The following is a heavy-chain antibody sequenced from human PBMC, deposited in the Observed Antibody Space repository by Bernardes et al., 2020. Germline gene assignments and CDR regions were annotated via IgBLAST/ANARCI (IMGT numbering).Heavy chain of an antibody. CDR1: GFTFSSYA. J-gene: IGHJ4*02. V-gene: IGHV3-23*01. CDR3: PKDKSFGYSSGWYDY. D-gene: IGHD6-19*01. Sequence: GWSLRLSCAASGFTFSSYAMSWVRQAPGQGLEWVSAISGPGDSTYYADSVKGRFTISRDNSKNTLYLQMNSLRAEDTAVYYCPKDKSFGYSSGWYDYWGQGTLVTVSS. CDR2: ISGPGDST.